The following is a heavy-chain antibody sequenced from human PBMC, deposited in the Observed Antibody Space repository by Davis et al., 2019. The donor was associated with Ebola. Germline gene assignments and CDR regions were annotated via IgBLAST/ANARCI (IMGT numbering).Heavy chain of an antibody. CDR2: IWTDPRK. D-gene: IGHD3-22*01. CDR1: GFAFSNFC. Sequence: GESLKISCTTSGFAFSNFCMHWVRQAPGAGLEWIAVIWTDPRKLYVDSVRGRFTISSDNPENTVYLQLDNLSVGDTAVYYCARDSGPGGYNGGYFEFWGRGTLVSVSS. V-gene: IGHV3-33*01. J-gene: IGHJ2*01. CDR3: ARDSGPGGYNGGYFEF.